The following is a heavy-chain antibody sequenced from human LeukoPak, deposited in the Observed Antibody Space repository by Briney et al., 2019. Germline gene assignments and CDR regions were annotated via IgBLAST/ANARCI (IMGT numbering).Heavy chain of an antibody. CDR1: GFTFSSYA. Sequence: PGGSLRLSCVASGFTFSSYAMSWVRQPPGKGLEWVSATSGSGGTTYYADSVKGRFTIFRDNSKSTLYLQMNSLRADDTAVYYCAKDPDRSSNSRGAFDIWGQGTMVTVSS. D-gene: IGHD2-2*01. J-gene: IGHJ3*02. CDR3: AKDPDRSSNSRGAFDI. V-gene: IGHV3-23*01. CDR2: TSGSGGTT.